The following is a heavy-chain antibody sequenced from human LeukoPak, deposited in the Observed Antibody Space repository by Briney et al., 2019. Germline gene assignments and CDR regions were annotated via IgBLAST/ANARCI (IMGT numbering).Heavy chain of an antibody. CDR1: GFTFHDYA. CDR2: LTWNGANI. J-gene: IGHJ4*02. V-gene: IGHV3-9*01. CDR3: ARGVVYPTWSGPHWSDY. D-gene: IGHD3-3*01. Sequence: GGSLRLSCAASGFTFHDYAMHWVRQAPGKGLEWVSGLTWNGANIAYADSVRGRFTISRDNAKNSLYLQMNSLRAEDTAVYYCARGVVYPTWSGPHWSDYWGQGTLVTVSS.